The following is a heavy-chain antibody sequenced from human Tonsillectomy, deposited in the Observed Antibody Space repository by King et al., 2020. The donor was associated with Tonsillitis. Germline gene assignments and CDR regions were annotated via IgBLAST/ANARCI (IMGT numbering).Heavy chain of an antibody. CDR2: IRSKSYGGAT. Sequence: VRQAPGKGLEWVGRIRSKSYGGATEYAAPLKGRFSISGDDSNSTLFLEVSILQTEDTAVYHCAYTLSGNWLGPWGRGTPVNVSS. D-gene: IGHD2/OR15-2a*01. V-gene: IGHV3-15*01. CDR3: AYTLSGNWLGP. J-gene: IGHJ5*02.